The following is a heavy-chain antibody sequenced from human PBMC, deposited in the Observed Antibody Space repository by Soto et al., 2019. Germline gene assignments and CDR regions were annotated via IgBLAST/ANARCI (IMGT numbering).Heavy chain of an antibody. CDR2: IYWDDDK. J-gene: IGHJ6*02. V-gene: IGHV2-5*02. CDR1: GFSLTSSGVG. D-gene: IGHD2-15*01. CDR3: TRRGGEPYSYCGLDV. Sequence: QITLKESGPAVVKPTQTLTLTCTFSGFSLTSSGVGVGWIRQPPGKPLDSLALIYWDDDKRYSPSLDSKLTHTKDTPKSRVVLRINNTEPVDTASYYCTRRGGEPYSYCGLDVLGRGTTVTVSS.